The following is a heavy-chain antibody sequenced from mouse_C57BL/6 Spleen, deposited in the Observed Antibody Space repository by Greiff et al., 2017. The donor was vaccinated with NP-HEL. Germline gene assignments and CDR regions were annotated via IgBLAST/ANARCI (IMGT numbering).Heavy chain of an antibody. J-gene: IGHJ4*01. CDR3: ARERYYGSSEDYAMDY. CDR2: IDPSDSDT. Sequence: QVQLQQPGAELVRPGSSVKLSCKASGYTFTSYWMHWVKQRPIQGLEWIGNIDPSDSDTHYNQKFKDKAPLTVDKSYSTAYIQLSSLTSEDSAVYYCARERYYGSSEDYAMDYWGQGTSVTVSS. V-gene: IGHV1-52*01. D-gene: IGHD1-1*01. CDR1: GYTFTSYW.